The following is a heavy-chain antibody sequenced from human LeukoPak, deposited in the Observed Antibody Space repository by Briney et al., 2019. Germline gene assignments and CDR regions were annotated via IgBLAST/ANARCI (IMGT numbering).Heavy chain of an antibody. CDR3: ARGGSVIVVVIDFDY. CDR2: INPSGGST. J-gene: IGHJ4*02. D-gene: IGHD3-22*01. V-gene: IGHV1-46*01. CDR1: GYTFTSYY. Sequence: ASVKVSCKASGYTFTSYYMHWVRQAPGQGREWMGIINPSGGSTSYAQKFQGRVTMTRDTSTSTVYMELSSLRSEDTAVYYCARGGSVIVVVIDFDYWGQGTLVTVSS.